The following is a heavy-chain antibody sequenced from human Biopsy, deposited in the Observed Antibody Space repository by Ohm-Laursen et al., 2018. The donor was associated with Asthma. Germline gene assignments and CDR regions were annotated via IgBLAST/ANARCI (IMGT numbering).Heavy chain of an antibody. CDR1: GFSFSNYG. V-gene: IGHV3-30*18. CDR3: AKEVLPGWELRRGPEN. J-gene: IGHJ4*02. Sequence: SLRLSCSASGFSFSNYGMHWVRQAPGKGLDWVAVISFDGTNRNYTDSVKGRLTISRDNSRNTLHLEMNSLRAEDTAVYYCAKEVLPGWELRRGPENWGQGTLVTVSS. D-gene: IGHD1-26*01. CDR2: ISFDGTNR.